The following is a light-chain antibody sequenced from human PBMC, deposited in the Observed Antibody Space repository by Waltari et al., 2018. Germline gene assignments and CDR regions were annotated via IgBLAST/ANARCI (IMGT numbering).Light chain of an antibody. V-gene: IGLV1-47*01. CDR1: NSNPGSNY. CDR3: ASWDDSHYV. Sequence: QSVLTQPPSASGTPGQRVSISCSGSNSNPGSNYLYWYQQLPGMAPTLHIYRNNQRPSGVPDRFSGSKYGTSASLAISGLRSEDEAVYYCASWDDSHYVFGPGTKVTVL. CDR2: RNN. J-gene: IGLJ1*01.